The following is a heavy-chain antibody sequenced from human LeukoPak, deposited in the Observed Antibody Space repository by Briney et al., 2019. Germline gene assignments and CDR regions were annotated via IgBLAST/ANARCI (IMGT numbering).Heavy chain of an antibody. Sequence: QPGGSLRLSCAASGFTFSSYAMSWVRQAPGKGLEWVSAISGSGGSTYYADSVKGRFTISRDNSKNTLYLQMNSLRAEDTAVYYCAKCRIAARSQRTDPPSYFDYWGQGTLVTVSS. CDR3: AKCRIAARSQRTDPPSYFDY. V-gene: IGHV3-23*01. CDR2: ISGSGGST. D-gene: IGHD6-6*01. CDR1: GFTFSSYA. J-gene: IGHJ4*02.